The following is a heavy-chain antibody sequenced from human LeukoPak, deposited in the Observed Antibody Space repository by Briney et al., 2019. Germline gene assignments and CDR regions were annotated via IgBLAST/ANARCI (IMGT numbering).Heavy chain of an antibody. V-gene: IGHV3-9*03. CDR2: ISWNSGSI. CDR1: GFTFSTYS. D-gene: IGHD5-12*01. Sequence: PGGSLRLSCVASGFTFSTYSMNWVRQAPGKGLEWVSGISWNSGSIGYADSVKGRFTISRDNAKNSLYLQMNSLRAEDMALYYCAKSSTDNLRGYAFDIWGQGTMVTVSS. J-gene: IGHJ3*02. CDR3: AKSSTDNLRGYAFDI.